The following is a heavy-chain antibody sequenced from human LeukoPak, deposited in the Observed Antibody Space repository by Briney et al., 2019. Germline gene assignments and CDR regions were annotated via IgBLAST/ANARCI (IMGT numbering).Heavy chain of an antibody. D-gene: IGHD3-10*01. J-gene: IGHJ4*02. CDR3: ATDSYVSGSYYRLFY. CDR2: TRYDGSNK. V-gene: IGHV3-30*02. Sequence: GGSPRLSCAASGFTFSSYGMHWVRQAPGKGLEWMAFTRYDGSNKYYADSVKGRFTISRDTSKNTLSLHMNSLRAEDTAVYYCATDSYVSGSYYRLFYWGQGTLVTVSS. CDR1: GFTFSSYG.